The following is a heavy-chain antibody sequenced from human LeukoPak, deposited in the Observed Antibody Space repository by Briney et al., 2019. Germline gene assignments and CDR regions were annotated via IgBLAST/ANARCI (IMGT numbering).Heavy chain of an antibody. CDR3: AKDQYSSSSGDFFDY. V-gene: IGHV3-23*01. D-gene: IGHD6-6*01. J-gene: IGHJ4*02. CDR1: GFTFSSYA. Sequence: GGSLRLSCAASGFTFSSYAMSWVRQAPGKGLEWVSDISGSGGSTYYEDSVKGRFTISRDNSKNTLYLQMNSLRAEDTAVYYCAKDQYSSSSGDFFDYWGQGTLVTVSS. CDR2: ISGSGGST.